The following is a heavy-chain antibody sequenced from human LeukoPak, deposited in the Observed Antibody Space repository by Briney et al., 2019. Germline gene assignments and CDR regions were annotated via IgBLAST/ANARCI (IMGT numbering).Heavy chain of an antibody. J-gene: IGHJ3*02. Sequence: PGGSLRLSCAASGFTFNNYAMSWVRQAPGKGLEWVSLIRGSTYYADSVKGRFTISRDNSQNTLYLQMNSLRAEDTAVYYCAADYYDSSGPRAFDIWGQGTMVTVSS. CDR1: GFTFNNYA. CDR3: AADYYDSSGPRAFDI. D-gene: IGHD3-22*01. CDR2: IRGST. V-gene: IGHV3-23*01.